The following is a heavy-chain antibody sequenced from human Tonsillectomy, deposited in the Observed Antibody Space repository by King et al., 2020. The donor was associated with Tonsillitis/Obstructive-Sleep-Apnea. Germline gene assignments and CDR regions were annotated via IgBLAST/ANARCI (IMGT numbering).Heavy chain of an antibody. CDR2: IWYDGSNK. Sequence: VQLVESGGGVVQPGRSLRLSCAASGFTFSSYGMHWVRQAPGKGLEWVAVIWYDGSNKYYADSVKGRFTISRDNSKNTLYLQMNSLRAEDTAVYYCAGDGTSGSFDYWGQGTLVTVSS. CDR3: AGDGTSGSFDY. V-gene: IGHV3-33*01. J-gene: IGHJ4*02. CDR1: GFTFSSYG. D-gene: IGHD1-26*01.